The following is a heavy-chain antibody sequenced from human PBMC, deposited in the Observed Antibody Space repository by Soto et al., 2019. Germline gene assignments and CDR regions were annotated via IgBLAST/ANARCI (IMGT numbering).Heavy chain of an antibody. CDR2: ISMDGSDK. Sequence: QVQLVESGGGVVQPGRSLRLSCAASGFTFSTYGMHWVRQAPGEGPEWVAAISMDGSDKYYAGSVKGRFTISRDNSKNTLYLQMSSLRDDDTAVYYGAKGSEAARQELDYWGLGTLVTVSS. CDR1: GFTFSTYG. V-gene: IGHV3-30*18. J-gene: IGHJ4*02. CDR3: AKGSEAARQELDY. D-gene: IGHD6-6*01.